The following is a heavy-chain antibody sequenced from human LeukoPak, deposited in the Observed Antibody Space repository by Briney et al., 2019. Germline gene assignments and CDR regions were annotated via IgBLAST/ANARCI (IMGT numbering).Heavy chain of an antibody. CDR2: IKSKTDGGTT. D-gene: IGHD2-15*01. CDR1: GFTFSNAW. Sequence: PGGSLRLSCAASGFTFSNAWMSWVRQAPGKGLEWVGRIKSKTDGGTTDYAAPVKGRFTISRDDPKNTLYLQMNSLKTEDTAVYYCTTEGYCSGGSCYIYFQHWGQGTLVTVSS. V-gene: IGHV3-15*01. CDR3: TTEGYCSGGSCYIYFQH. J-gene: IGHJ1*01.